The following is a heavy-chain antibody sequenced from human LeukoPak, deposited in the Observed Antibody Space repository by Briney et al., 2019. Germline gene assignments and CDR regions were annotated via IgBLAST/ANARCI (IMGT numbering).Heavy chain of an antibody. CDR1: GFTFSSYA. CDR2: ISGSGGST. V-gene: IGHV3-23*01. CDR3: ARERGWSGHAFDI. D-gene: IGHD2-15*01. Sequence: GGSLRLSCAASGFTFSSYAMSWVRQAPGKGLEWVSAISGSGGSTYYADSVKGRFTISRDNAKNSLYLQMNSLRAEDTAVYYCARERGWSGHAFDIWGQGTMVTVSS. J-gene: IGHJ3*02.